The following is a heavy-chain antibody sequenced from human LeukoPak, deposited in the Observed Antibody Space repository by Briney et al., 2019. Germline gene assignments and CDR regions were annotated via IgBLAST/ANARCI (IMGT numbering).Heavy chain of an antibody. CDR1: GGSISSYY. D-gene: IGHD3-9*01. CDR2: IYYSGST. Sequence: SETLSLTCTVSGGSISSYYWSWIRQPPGKGLEWIGYIYYSGSTNYNPSLKSRVTISVDTSKNQFSLKLSSVTAADTAVYYCESGIRYFDWLPFDYWGQGTLVTVSS. CDR3: ESGIRYFDWLPFDY. J-gene: IGHJ4*02. V-gene: IGHV4-59*01.